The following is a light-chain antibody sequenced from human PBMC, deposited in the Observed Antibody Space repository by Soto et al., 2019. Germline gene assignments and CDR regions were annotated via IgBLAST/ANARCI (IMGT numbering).Light chain of an antibody. CDR2: AVS. Sequence: QSALTQPPSASVSPGQSVTISCTGTSSDVGGYNYVSWYQQHPGKAPKLMISAVSERPSGVPDRFSGSKSGNTASLTVSGLQAEDEADYYCSSYAGSDNWVFGGGTKLTVL. J-gene: IGLJ2*01. V-gene: IGLV2-8*01. CDR1: SSDVGGYNY. CDR3: SSYAGSDNWV.